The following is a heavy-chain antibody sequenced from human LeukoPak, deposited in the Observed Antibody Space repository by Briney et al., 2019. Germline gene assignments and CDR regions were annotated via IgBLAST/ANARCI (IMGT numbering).Heavy chain of an antibody. CDR3: ARGGANYFDY. Sequence: PGRSLRLSCAASGFTFDDYAMHWVRQAPGKGLEWVSGISWNSGSIGYADSVKGRFTISRDNSKNTLYLQMDSLRPEDTAVYYCARGGANYFDYWGQGTLVTVSS. V-gene: IGHV3-9*01. D-gene: IGHD1-26*01. CDR1: GFTFDDYA. J-gene: IGHJ4*02. CDR2: ISWNSGSI.